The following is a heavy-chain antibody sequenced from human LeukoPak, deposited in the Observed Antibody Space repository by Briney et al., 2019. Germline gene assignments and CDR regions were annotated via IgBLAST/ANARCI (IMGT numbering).Heavy chain of an antibody. CDR3: AKARGLVGATGNMDV. V-gene: IGHV3-30*02. J-gene: IGHJ6*03. Sequence: GGSLRLSCAASGFTFSSYGMHWVRQAPGKGLEWVAFIRYDGSNKYYAGSVKGRFTISRDSSKNTLYLQMNSLRAEDTAVYYCAKARGLVGATGNMDVWGKGTTVTISS. CDR2: IRYDGSNK. D-gene: IGHD1-26*01. CDR1: GFTFSSYG.